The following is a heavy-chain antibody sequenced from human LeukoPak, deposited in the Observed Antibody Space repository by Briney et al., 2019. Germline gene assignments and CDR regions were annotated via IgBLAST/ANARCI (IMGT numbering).Heavy chain of an antibody. D-gene: IGHD1-1*01. V-gene: IGHV3-7*01. CDR2: IKQDGSEK. CDR1: GFTFSSYW. Sequence: GGSLRLSCAASGFTFSSYWMSWVRQAPGKGLEWVANIKQDGSEKYYVDSVKGRFTISRDNAKNSLYLQMNSLRAEDTAVYYCARDLSIHDPRLFDYWGQGTLVTVSS. CDR3: ARDLSIHDPRLFDY. J-gene: IGHJ4*02.